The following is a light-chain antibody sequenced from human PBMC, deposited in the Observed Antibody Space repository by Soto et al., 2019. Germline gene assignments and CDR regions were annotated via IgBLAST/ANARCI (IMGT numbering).Light chain of an antibody. CDR1: QSVTVN. CDR3: QQYNNWPRT. J-gene: IGKJ1*01. Sequence: EILLTQSPSTLSLSPGEGVTLSCRASQSVTVNSLAWYQQKPGQAPRLLIYGASTRATGIPARFSGGGSGTEFTLTISSLQSEDFAVYYCQQYNNWPRTFGQGTKVDI. V-gene: IGKV3-15*01. CDR2: GAS.